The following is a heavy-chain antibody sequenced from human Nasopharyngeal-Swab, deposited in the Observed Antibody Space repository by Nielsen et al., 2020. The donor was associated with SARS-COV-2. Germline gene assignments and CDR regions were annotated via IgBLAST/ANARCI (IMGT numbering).Heavy chain of an antibody. CDR1: GGSISSYY. J-gene: IGHJ4*02. CDR3: ARGYCSSTSCYAARHFDY. Sequence: SETLSLTCTVSGGSISSYYWSWIRQPPGKGLEWIGYIYYSGSTNYNPSLKGRVTISVDTSKNQFSLKLSSVTAADTAVYYCARGYCSSTSCYAARHFDYWGQGTLVTVSS. D-gene: IGHD2-2*01. CDR2: IYYSGST. V-gene: IGHV4-59*01.